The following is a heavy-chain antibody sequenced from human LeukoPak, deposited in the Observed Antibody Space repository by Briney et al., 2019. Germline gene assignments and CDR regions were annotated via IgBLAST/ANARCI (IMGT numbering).Heavy chain of an antibody. CDR3: ARGSIVGATIGY. Sequence: ASVKVSCKASGYTFTSYDINWVRQATGQGLEWMGWMNPNSGNTGYAQKFQGRVTMTRNTSISTAYMELSSLRSEDTAVYYCARGSIVGATIGYWGQGTLVTVSS. J-gene: IGHJ4*02. V-gene: IGHV1-8*01. CDR1: GYTFTSYD. CDR2: MNPNSGNT. D-gene: IGHD1-26*01.